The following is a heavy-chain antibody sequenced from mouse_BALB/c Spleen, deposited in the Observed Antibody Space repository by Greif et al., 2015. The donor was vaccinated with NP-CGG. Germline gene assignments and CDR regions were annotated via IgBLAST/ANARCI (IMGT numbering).Heavy chain of an antibody. Sequence: EVQLVESGGGLVKPGGSLKLSCAASGFAFSSYDMSWVRQTPEKRLEWVETISSGGSYTYYPDSVKGRFTISRDNARNTLYLQMSSPRSEDTALYYCARALFDYWGQGTTLTVSS. CDR1: GFAFSSYD. V-gene: IGHV5-9*02. J-gene: IGHJ2*01. CDR3: ARALFDY. CDR2: ISSGGSYT.